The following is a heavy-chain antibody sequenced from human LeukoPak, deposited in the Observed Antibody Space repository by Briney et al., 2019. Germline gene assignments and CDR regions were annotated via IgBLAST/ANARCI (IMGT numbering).Heavy chain of an antibody. CDR3: ARGGYSFNWFDP. CDR2: IIPTFGTA. J-gene: IGHJ5*02. D-gene: IGHD5-18*01. Sequence: SVKVSCKASGGTFSSYAISWVRQAPGQGLEWMGGIIPTFGTANYAQKFQGRVTITADESTSTAYMELSSLRSEDTAVYYCARGGYSFNWFDPWGQGTLVTISS. V-gene: IGHV1-69*01. CDR1: GGTFSSYA.